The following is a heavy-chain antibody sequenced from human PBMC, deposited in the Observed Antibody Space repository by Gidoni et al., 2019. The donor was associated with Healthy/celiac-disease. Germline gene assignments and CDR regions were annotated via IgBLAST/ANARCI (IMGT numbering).Heavy chain of an antibody. Sequence: QVQLVESGGVVVHPGRSLRLSCAASGFTFSSYAMQWVRQAPGKGLEWVAVISYDGSNKDYADSVKGRFTISRDNSKNTLYLQMNSLRAEDTAVYYCARDFNYYVSGAFDIWGQGTMVTVSS. CDR1: GFTFSSYA. CDR3: ARDFNYYVSGAFDI. D-gene: IGHD3-10*02. V-gene: IGHV3-30*04. J-gene: IGHJ3*02. CDR2: ISYDGSNK.